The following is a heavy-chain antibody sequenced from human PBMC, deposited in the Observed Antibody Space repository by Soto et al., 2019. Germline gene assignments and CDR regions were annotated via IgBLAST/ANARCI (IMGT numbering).Heavy chain of an antibody. D-gene: IGHD5-18*01. J-gene: IGHJ5*02. CDR1: GYSFTSYW. V-gene: IGHV5-51*01. CDR3: ARGQDTAMVYPPGFDP. Sequence: GESLKISCKGSGYSFTSYWIGWVRQMPGKGLEWMGIIYPGDSDTRYSPSFQGQVTISADKSISTAYLQWSSLKASDTAMYYCARGQDTAMVYPPGFDPWGQGTLVTVSS. CDR2: IYPGDSDT.